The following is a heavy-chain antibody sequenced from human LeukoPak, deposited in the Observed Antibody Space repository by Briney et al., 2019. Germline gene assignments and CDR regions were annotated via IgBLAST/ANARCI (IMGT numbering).Heavy chain of an antibody. CDR3: AKFTVAGKFYYFDY. J-gene: IGHJ4*02. CDR1: GFTFSSYA. CDR2: ISGSGGST. D-gene: IGHD6-19*01. Sequence: PGGSLRLSCAASGFTFSSYAMSWVRQAPGKGLEWVSAISGSGGSTYYAGSVKGRFTISRDNSKNTLYLQMNSLRAEDTAVYYCAKFTVAGKFYYFDYWGQGTLVTASS. V-gene: IGHV3-23*01.